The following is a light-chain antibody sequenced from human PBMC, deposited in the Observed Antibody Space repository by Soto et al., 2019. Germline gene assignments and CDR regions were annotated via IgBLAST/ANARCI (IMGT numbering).Light chain of an antibody. CDR2: EVS. CDR3: SSYAGSNSYV. V-gene: IGLV2-8*01. CDR1: SSDVGDYNY. Sequence: QSVLTQPRSACGSPGQSGAISRTGTSSDVGDYNYVSWYQQYPGIAPKLMIYEVSKRPSGVPDRFSGFKSGNTASLTVSGLQAEDEADYYCSSYAGSNSYVFGTGTKVTVL. J-gene: IGLJ1*01.